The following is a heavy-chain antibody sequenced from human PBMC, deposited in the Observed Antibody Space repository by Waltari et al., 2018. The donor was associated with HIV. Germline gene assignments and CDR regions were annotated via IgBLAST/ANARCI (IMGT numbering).Heavy chain of an antibody. CDR1: VFTFSNYA. CDR3: ARGRASSWSSYQY. V-gene: IGHV3-30*04. D-gene: IGHD3-10*01. J-gene: IGHJ4*02. CDR2: ITYDGSNK. Sequence: QVQLVASGGGVVQPGRSLRLSCDASVFTFSNYAIHLVRQAPGKGLEWVAIITYDGSNKYYGDSVKGRFTISRDDSKNTLYLQMNTLRPEDTAVYYCARGRASSWSSYQYWGQGTLVTVSS.